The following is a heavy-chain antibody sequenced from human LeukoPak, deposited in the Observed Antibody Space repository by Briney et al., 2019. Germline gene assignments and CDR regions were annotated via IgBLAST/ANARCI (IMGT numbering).Heavy chain of an antibody. CDR1: GFTFSSYA. CDR2: ISGSGGST. CDR3: AKGGFGELSQDDY. Sequence: GGSLRLSCAASGFTFSSYAMSWVRQAPGKGLEWVSAISGSGGSTYYADSVKGRFTISRDNSKNTLDLQMNSLRAEDTGVYYCAKGGFGELSQDDYWGQGTLVTVSS. V-gene: IGHV3-23*01. J-gene: IGHJ4*02. D-gene: IGHD3-10*01.